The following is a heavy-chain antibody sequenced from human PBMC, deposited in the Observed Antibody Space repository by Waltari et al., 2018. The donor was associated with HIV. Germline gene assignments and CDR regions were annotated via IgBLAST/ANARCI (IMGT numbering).Heavy chain of an antibody. Sequence: EVQLVESGGGLVKPGGSLRLSCAASGFTFSSYSMNWVRQAPGKGLEWVSSISSSSSYIYYADSVKGRFTISRDNAKNSLYLQMNSLGAEDTAVYYCAGSRVVRVLEGALDVWGQGTTVTVSS. D-gene: IGHD3-3*01. CDR1: GFTFSSYS. CDR3: AGSRVVRVLEGALDV. J-gene: IGHJ6*02. V-gene: IGHV3-21*01. CDR2: ISSSSSYI.